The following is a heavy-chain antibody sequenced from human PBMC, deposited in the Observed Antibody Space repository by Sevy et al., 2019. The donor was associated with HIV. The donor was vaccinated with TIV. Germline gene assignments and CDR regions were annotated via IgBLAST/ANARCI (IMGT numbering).Heavy chain of an antibody. CDR1: GFTFSDYY. J-gene: IGHJ2*01. V-gene: IGHV3-11*01. CDR3: ARDATYSSSSAGYFDL. CDR2: ISSSGSTI. Sequence: GGSLRLSCAASGFTFSDYYMSWIRQAPGKGLEWVSYISSSGSTIYYADSVKGRFTISRDNAKNSLYLQMNSLRAEDTAVYYCARDATYSSSSAGYFDLWGRGTLVTVSS. D-gene: IGHD6-6*01.